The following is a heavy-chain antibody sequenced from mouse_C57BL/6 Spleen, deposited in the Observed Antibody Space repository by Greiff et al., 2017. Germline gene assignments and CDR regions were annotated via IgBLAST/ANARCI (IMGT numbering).Heavy chain of an antibody. CDR2: IYPGDGDT. V-gene: IGHV1-80*01. Sequence: VKVVESGAELVKPGASVKISCKASGYAFSSYWMNWVKQRPGKGLEWIGQIYPGDGDTNYNGKFKGKATLTADKSSSTAYMQLSSLTSEDSAVYFCARSGLGHAMDYWGQGTSVTVSS. J-gene: IGHJ4*01. CDR1: GYAFSSYW. D-gene: IGHD4-1*01. CDR3: ARSGLGHAMDY.